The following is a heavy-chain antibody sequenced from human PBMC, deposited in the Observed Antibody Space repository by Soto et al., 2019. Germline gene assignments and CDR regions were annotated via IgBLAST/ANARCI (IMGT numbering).Heavy chain of an antibody. J-gene: IGHJ6*04. CDR3: ATADFPYSRSSPYGIDG. CDR2: FDPEDGET. Sequence: GSAVKLSCKVSGYTLTELSMHWVRQAPGKGLEWMGGFDPEDGETIYAQKFQGRVTMTEDTSTDTAYMELSSLRSEDTAVYYSATADFPYSRSSPYGIDGWGAAPTDTLFS. V-gene: IGHV1-24*01. D-gene: IGHD6-13*01. CDR1: GYTLTELS.